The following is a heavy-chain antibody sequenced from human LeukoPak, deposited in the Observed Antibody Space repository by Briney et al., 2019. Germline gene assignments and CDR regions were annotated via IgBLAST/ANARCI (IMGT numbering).Heavy chain of an antibody. V-gene: IGHV4-38-2*02. Sequence: SETLSLTCTVSGDSLVSGHYWGWIRQPPGQGLEWVGSVHHSGSIYYNPSLKSRVIMSVDTSKNQFSLKLSSLTAADTAIYYCAREIYYDSSAYDYWGQGTLVTVSS. CDR3: AREIYYDSSAYDY. CDR2: VHHSGSI. J-gene: IGHJ4*02. CDR1: GDSLVSGHY. D-gene: IGHD3-22*01.